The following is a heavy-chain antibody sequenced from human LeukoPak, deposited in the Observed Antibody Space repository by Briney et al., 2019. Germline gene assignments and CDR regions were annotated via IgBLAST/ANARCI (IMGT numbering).Heavy chain of an antibody. CDR3: ARAYDFWRGYYSYFDY. CDR1: GFTFSSSYS. CDR2: ISSSSTYL. D-gene: IGHD3-3*01. Sequence: PGGSLRLSCAASGFTFSSSYSMNWVRQAPGKGLEWVASISSSSTYLYYADSVKGRFTISRDNAKNSLYLQMNSLRAEDTAVYYCARAYDFWRGYYSYFDYWGQGTLVTVSS. J-gene: IGHJ4*02. V-gene: IGHV3-21*01.